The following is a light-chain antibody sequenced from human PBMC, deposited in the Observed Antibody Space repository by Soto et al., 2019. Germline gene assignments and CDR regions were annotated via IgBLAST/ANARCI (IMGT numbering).Light chain of an antibody. CDR3: QQRSNWLYT. CDR2: VAS. Sequence: EIVLTQSPATLSFSPGERATLSCRASQSVNSYLAWYQQKPGQAPRLLIYVASNRATGISARFSGSGSWTYFTLTMSCLEPEDFAVYYCQQRSNWLYTVGQGTKLESK. CDR1: QSVNSY. V-gene: IGKV3-11*01. J-gene: IGKJ2*01.